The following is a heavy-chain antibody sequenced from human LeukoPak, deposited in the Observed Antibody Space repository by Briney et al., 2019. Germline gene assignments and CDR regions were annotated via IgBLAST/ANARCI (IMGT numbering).Heavy chain of an antibody. CDR3: ARDRGVLLCP. CDR1: GGTFSSYA. CDR2: IIPIFGTA. D-gene: IGHD3-10*02. Sequence: PAASVKVSCKASGGTFSSYAISWVRQAPGQGLEWVGGIIPIFGTANYAQKFQGRVTITADESASTAYTELSSLRSEDTAVYYCARDRGVLLCPWGQGTLVTVSS. V-gene: IGHV1-69*13. J-gene: IGHJ5*02.